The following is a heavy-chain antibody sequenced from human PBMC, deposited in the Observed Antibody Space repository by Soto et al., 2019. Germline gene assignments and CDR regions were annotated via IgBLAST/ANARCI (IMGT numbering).Heavy chain of an antibody. CDR1: GFTFSSYE. D-gene: IGHD2-2*01. Sequence: GSLRLSCAASGFTFSSYEMNWVRQAPGKGLEWVSYISSSGSTIYYADSVKGRFTISRDNAKNSLYLQMNSLRAEDTAVYYCAREPVVPAAIIGYYYGMDVWGQGTTATVSS. V-gene: IGHV3-48*03. J-gene: IGHJ6*02. CDR2: ISSSGSTI. CDR3: AREPVVPAAIIGYYYGMDV.